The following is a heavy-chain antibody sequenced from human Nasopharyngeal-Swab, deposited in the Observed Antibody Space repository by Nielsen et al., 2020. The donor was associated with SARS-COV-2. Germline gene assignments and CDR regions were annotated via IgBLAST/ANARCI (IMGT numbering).Heavy chain of an antibody. CDR1: GFTFSSYA. Sequence: ETLSLTCAASGFTFSSYAMSWVRQAPGKGLEWVSAISGSGGSTYYADSVKGRFTISRDNSKNTLYLQMNSLRAEDTAVYYCAGDQWLAFHNWFDPWGQGTLVTVSS. J-gene: IGHJ5*02. CDR2: ISGSGGST. CDR3: AGDQWLAFHNWFDP. V-gene: IGHV3-23*01. D-gene: IGHD6-19*01.